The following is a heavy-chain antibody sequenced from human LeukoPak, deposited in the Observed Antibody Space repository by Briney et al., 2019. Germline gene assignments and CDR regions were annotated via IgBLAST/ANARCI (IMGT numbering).Heavy chain of an antibody. CDR1: GFNFIDYS. Sequence: GGSLRLSCAASGFNFIDYSMNWVRQAPGKGLEWISYIGISSGNTKYADSVKGRFTISRDNSKNTLYLQMNSLRAEDTAVYYCAKERPYYYGSGLNWFDPWGQGTLVTVSS. CDR2: IGISSGNT. J-gene: IGHJ5*02. D-gene: IGHD3-10*01. V-gene: IGHV3-48*01. CDR3: AKERPYYYGSGLNWFDP.